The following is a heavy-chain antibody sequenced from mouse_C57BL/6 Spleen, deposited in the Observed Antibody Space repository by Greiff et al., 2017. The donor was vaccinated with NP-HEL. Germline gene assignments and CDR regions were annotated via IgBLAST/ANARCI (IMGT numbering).Heavy chain of an antibody. V-gene: IGHV1-80*01. D-gene: IGHD2-3*01. CDR3: ATTYDGYFTFDY. Sequence: QVQLQQSGAELVKPGASVKISCKASGYAFSSYWMNWVKQRPGKGLEWIGQIYPGDGDTNYNGKFKGKAALTADKSSSTAYMQLSSLTSEDSAVYFCATTYDGYFTFDYWGQGTTLTVSS. CDR2: IYPGDGDT. J-gene: IGHJ2*01. CDR1: GYAFSSYW.